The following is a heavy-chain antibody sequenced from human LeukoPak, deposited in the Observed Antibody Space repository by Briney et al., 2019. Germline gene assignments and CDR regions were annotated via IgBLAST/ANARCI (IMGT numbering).Heavy chain of an antibody. CDR2: ISSSSSYI. CDR1: GFTFSSYS. V-gene: IGHV3-21*04. Sequence: PGGSLRLSCAASGFTFSSYSMNWVRQAPGKGLEWVSSISSSSSYIYYADSVKGRFTISRDNAKNSLYLQMNSLRAEDTAVYYCARDVQRTTMLRGVRDYYYYMDVWGKGTTVTISS. D-gene: IGHD3-10*01. CDR3: ARDVQRTTMLRGVRDYYYYMDV. J-gene: IGHJ6*03.